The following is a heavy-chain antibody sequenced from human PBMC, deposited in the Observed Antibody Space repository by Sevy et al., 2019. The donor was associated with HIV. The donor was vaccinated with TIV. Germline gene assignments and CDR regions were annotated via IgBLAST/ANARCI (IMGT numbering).Heavy chain of an antibody. CDR1: GYTFSNYI. V-gene: IGHV1-18*01. Sequence: ASVQVSCKASGYTFSNYIIPWVRQAPGQGLEWMGRISTYNTNYAQKFQGRVSMTTHTSTSTVYMELKSLRSDDTAGYYCARAPSWSQGPVQYFQHWGQGTLVTVSS. J-gene: IGHJ1*01. CDR2: ISTYNT. CDR3: ARAPSWSQGPVQYFQH. D-gene: IGHD6-19*01.